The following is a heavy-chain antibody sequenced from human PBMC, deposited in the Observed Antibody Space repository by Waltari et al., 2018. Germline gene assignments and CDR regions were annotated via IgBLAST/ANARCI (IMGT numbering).Heavy chain of an antibody. CDR1: GGSISSYY. J-gene: IGHJ4*02. D-gene: IGHD4-17*01. V-gene: IGHV4-59*01. Sequence: QVQLQESGPGLVKPSETLSLTCTVSGGSISSYYWSWIRQPPGKGLEWIGYIYYSGSTNYNPSLKSRGTISVDTSKNQFSLKLSSVTAADTAVYYCARLPVDGDYQYYFDYWGQGTLVTVSS. CDR2: IYYSGST. CDR3: ARLPVDGDYQYYFDY.